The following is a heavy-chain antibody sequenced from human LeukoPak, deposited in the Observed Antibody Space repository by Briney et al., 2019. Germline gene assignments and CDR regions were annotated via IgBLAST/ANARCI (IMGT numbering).Heavy chain of an antibody. CDR1: GYTFTNYY. D-gene: IGHD4-17*01. J-gene: IGHJ4*02. CDR2: IKPSGGRT. V-gene: IGHV1-46*01. CDR3: ARDFGDYLHFDY. Sequence: ASVKVSCKASGYTFTNYYIHWVRQAPGQGLEWMGIIKPSGGRTSNAQKFQGRVTMTRDLSTSTLYMELSSLRSEDTAVYYCARDFGDYLHFDYWGQGTLVTVSS.